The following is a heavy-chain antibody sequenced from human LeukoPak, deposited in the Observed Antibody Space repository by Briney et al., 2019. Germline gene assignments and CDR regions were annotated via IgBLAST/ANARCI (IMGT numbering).Heavy chain of an antibody. Sequence: PGGSLRLSCAASGFTFSSYSMNWVRQAPGKGLEWVSYISSSSSTIYYADSVKGRFTISRDNAKNSLYLQMNSLRAEDTAVYYCAKGGWFGELFPLDYWGQGTLVTVSS. CDR1: GFTFSSYS. CDR3: AKGGWFGELFPLDY. CDR2: ISSSSSTI. D-gene: IGHD3-10*01. V-gene: IGHV3-48*01. J-gene: IGHJ4*02.